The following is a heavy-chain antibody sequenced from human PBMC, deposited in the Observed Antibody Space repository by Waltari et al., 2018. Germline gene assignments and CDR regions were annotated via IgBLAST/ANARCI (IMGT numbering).Heavy chain of an antibody. D-gene: IGHD6-13*01. Sequence: QVQLVESGGGVVQPGRSLRLSCAASGFTFSSYAMHWVRQAPGKGLEWVAVISYDGSNKYYADSVKGRFTISRDNSKNTLYLQMNSLRAEDTAVYYCARDYSSSSWYDYWGQGTLVTVSS. J-gene: IGHJ4*02. CDR1: GFTFSSYA. CDR2: ISYDGSNK. V-gene: IGHV3-30-3*01. CDR3: ARDYSSSSWYDY.